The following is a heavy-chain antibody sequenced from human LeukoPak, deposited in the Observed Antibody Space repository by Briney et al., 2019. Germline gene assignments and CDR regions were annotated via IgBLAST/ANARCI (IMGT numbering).Heavy chain of an antibody. CDR3: ARDGFGYYDTLTGYYLDY. V-gene: IGHV3-33*01. J-gene: IGHJ4*02. Sequence: GGSLRLSCAASGFTFSSYGMHWVRQAPGKGLEWVAVIWYDGSNKYYADSVKGRFTISRDNSKNTLYLQMNSLRAEDTAVYYCARDGFGYYDTLTGYYLDYWGQGTLVTVSS. CDR1: GFTFSSYG. D-gene: IGHD3-9*01. CDR2: IWYDGSNK.